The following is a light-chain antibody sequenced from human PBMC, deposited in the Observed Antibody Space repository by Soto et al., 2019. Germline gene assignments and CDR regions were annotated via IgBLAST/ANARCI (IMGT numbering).Light chain of an antibody. CDR3: QQFHYWWT. CDR1: QNIDNK. Sequence: EIVKTHAPHTIYESPGERATLSCRASQNIDNKLVWYQQKPGQVPRLLIYDASTRATGIPARFSGSGSGTEFTLTISSLQSEDFAFYYCQQFHYWWTFGQGTKVDIK. CDR2: DAS. J-gene: IGKJ1*01. V-gene: IGKV3-15*01.